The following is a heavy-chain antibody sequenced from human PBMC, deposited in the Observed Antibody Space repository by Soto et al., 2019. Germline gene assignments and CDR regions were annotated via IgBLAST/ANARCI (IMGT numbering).Heavy chain of an antibody. J-gene: IGHJ6*02. D-gene: IGHD3-16*01. CDR3: ARGGPNWDYYFYGMDV. V-gene: IGHV3-13*01. CDR2: FGSAGDI. CDR1: GFTFSSYD. Sequence: GGFLRLSCAASGFTFSSYDFHCVRQATGKGLEWVSTFGSAGDIYYSDSVKGRFTISRDNARNSLYLQMNSLRAADTAVYYCARGGPNWDYYFYGMDVWGQGTTVTVSS.